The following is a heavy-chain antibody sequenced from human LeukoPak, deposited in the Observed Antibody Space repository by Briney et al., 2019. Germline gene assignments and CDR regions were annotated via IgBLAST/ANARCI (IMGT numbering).Heavy chain of an antibody. D-gene: IGHD4-23*01. CDR2: IYSGGST. CDR3: ARARATVVTRDAFDI. V-gene: IGHV3-66*01. CDR1: GFTVSSNY. J-gene: IGHJ3*02. Sequence: GSLRLSCAASGFTVSSNYMSWVRQAPGKGLEWVSVIYSGGSTYYADSVKGRFTISRDNSKNTLYLQMNSLRAEDTAVYYCARARATVVTRDAFDIWGQGTMVTVSS.